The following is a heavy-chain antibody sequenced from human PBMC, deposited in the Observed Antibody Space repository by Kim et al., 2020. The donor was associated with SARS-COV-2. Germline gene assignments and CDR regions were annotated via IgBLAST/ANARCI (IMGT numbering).Heavy chain of an antibody. V-gene: IGHV1-18*04. CDR1: GYTFTSYG. D-gene: IGHD3-3*01. CDR2: ISAYNGNT. CDR3: ARVPDDFWSGYANWFDP. Sequence: ASVKVSCKASGYTFTSYGISWVRQAPGQGLEWMGWISAYNGNTNYAQKLQGRVTMTTDTSTSTAYMELRSLRSDDTAVYYCARVPDDFWSGYANWFDPWGQGTLVTVSS. J-gene: IGHJ5*02.